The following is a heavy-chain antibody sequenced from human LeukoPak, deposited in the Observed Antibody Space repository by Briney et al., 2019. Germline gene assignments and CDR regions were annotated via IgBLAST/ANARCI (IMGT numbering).Heavy chain of an antibody. D-gene: IGHD5-18*01. CDR3: ARGGYGRFAYYYYYMDV. J-gene: IGHJ6*03. V-gene: IGHV3-30*04. CDR1: GFTFSSYA. Sequence: GGSLRLSCAASGFTFSSYAMHWVRQAPGKGLEWVAVISFDGSDKYYADSVKGRFTISRDNSKNTLYLQMNSLRAEDTAVYYCARGGYGRFAYYYYYMDVWGKGTTVTISS. CDR2: ISFDGSDK.